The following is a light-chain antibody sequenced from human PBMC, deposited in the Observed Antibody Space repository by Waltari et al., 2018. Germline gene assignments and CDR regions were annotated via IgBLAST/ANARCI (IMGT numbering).Light chain of an antibody. CDR1: SSDVGGYNY. J-gene: IGLJ1*01. CDR2: DVS. CDR3: SSYTASRHYV. V-gene: IGLV2-14*03. Sequence: QSALTQPASVSGSPGQSITISCTGTSSDVGGYNYVSWYQHYPGKAPKLVIYDVSTRPSGASDRFSGSKSGNTASLIISGLQAEDEADYYCSSYTASRHYVFGTGTKVTVL.